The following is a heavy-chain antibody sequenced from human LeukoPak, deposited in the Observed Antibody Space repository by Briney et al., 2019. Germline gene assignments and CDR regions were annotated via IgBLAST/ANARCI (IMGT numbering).Heavy chain of an antibody. V-gene: IGHV3-30*02. CDR3: AKDGIEWAPTVDY. CDR1: GFTFSSYG. CDR2: IRYDGSNK. J-gene: IGHJ4*02. Sequence: GGSLRLSCAASGFTFSSYGMHWVRQAPCKGLEWVAFIRYDGSNKYYADSVKGRFTISRDNSKNTLYLQMNSLRAEDTAVYYCAKDGIEWAPTVDYWGQGTLVTASS. D-gene: IGHD1-26*01.